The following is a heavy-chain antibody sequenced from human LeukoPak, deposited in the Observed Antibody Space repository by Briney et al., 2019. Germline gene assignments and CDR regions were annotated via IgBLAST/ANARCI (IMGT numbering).Heavy chain of an antibody. CDR3: ARERGSGSYHPFDP. V-gene: IGHV3-7*01. CDR1: GFTFSSYW. J-gene: IGHJ5*02. CDR2: IKQEGSEK. D-gene: IGHD3-10*01. Sequence: GGSLRLSCAASGFTFSSYWMSWVRQAPGKGLEWVANIKQEGSEKYYVDSVKGRFTISRDNAKNSLYLQMNSLRAEDTAVYYCARERGSGSYHPFDPWGQGTLVTVSS.